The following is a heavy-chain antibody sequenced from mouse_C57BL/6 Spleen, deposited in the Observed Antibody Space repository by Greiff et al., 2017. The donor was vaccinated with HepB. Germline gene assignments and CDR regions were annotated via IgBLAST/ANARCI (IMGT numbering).Heavy chain of an antibody. CDR1: GYSFTGYY. Sequence: EVQLQQSGPELVKPGASVKISCKASGYSFTGYYMNWVKQSPEKSLEWIGEINPSTGGTTYNQKFKGKATLTVDKSSSTAYMQLKSLTSEDSAVYYCAKGGFYFDYWGQGTTLTVSS. CDR2: INPSTGGT. J-gene: IGHJ2*01. V-gene: IGHV1-42*01. CDR3: AKGGFYFDY.